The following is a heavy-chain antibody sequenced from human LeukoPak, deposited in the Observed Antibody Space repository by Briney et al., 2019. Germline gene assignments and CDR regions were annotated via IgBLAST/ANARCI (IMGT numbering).Heavy chain of an antibody. CDR1: GFTFSSYA. CDR3: AEEKGDYDFWSGYLFPLDY. J-gene: IGHJ4*02. D-gene: IGHD3-3*01. V-gene: IGHV3-23*01. CDR2: ISGSGGST. Sequence: GGSLRLSCAASGFTFSSYAMSWVRQAPGKGLEWVSAISGSGGSTYYADSVKGRFTFSRDNSKNTLYLQMNSLRAEDTAVYYCAEEKGDYDFWSGYLFPLDYWGQGTLVTVSS.